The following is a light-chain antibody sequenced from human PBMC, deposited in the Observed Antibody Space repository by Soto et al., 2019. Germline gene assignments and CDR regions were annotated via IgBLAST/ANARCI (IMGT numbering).Light chain of an antibody. Sequence: QSALTQPRSVSGSPGQSVTISCTGTSSDVVSWYQQHPGKAPKLIIYYVSQRPSGVPDRFSGSKSGNTASLTISGLQAEDEADYYCCSSARGFTWVFGGGTKLTVL. CDR1: SSDVV. CDR2: YVS. V-gene: IGLV2-11*01. CDR3: CSSARGFTWV. J-gene: IGLJ3*02.